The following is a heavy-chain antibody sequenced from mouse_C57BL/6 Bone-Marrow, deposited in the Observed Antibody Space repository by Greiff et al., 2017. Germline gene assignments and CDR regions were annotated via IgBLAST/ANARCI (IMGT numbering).Heavy chain of an antibody. CDR2: IDPSDSYT. V-gene: IGHV1-69*01. CDR3: AREPYFDY. Sequence: VQLQQPGAELVMPGASVKLSCKASGYTFTSYWMHWVKQRPGQGLEWIGEIDPSDSYTNYNQKFKGKSTLTVDKSSSPAYMQLSSLTSEDAAVYYCAREPYFDYWGQGTTLTVSS. CDR1: GYTFTSYW. J-gene: IGHJ2*01.